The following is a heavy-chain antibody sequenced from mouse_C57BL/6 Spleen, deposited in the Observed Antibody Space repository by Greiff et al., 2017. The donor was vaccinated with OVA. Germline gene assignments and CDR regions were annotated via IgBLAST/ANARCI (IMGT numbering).Heavy chain of an antibody. CDR3: ARGSNQAWFAY. CDR2: INPNNGGT. J-gene: IGHJ3*01. V-gene: IGHV1-26*01. CDR1: GYTFTDYY. Sequence: VQLKQSGPELVKPGASVKISCKASGYTFTDYYMNWVKQSHGKSLEWIGDINPNNGGTSYNQKFKGKATLTVDKSSSTAYMELRSLTSEDSAVYYCARGSNQAWFAYWGQGTLVTVSA. D-gene: IGHD2-5*01.